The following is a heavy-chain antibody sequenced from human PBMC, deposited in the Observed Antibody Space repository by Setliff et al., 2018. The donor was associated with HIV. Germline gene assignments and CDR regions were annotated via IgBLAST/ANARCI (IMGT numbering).Heavy chain of an antibody. D-gene: IGHD2-2*01. Sequence: RASVKVSCKASNYTLINYGVSWVRQAPGQGLEWMGWIGSYSGYTIYAQKFQDRLTMTTDTSTTTASMELRSLRSDDTAVYHCVRGHCNSDKCWYTWFDPWGQGTLVTVSS. CDR2: IGSYSGYT. CDR1: NYTLINYG. V-gene: IGHV1-18*01. CDR3: VRGHCNSDKCWYTWFDP. J-gene: IGHJ5*02.